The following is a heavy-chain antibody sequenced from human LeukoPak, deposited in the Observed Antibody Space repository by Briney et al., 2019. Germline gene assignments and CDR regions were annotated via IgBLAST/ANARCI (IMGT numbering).Heavy chain of an antibody. J-gene: IGHJ4*02. Sequence: PGGSLRLSCAASGVTSNYMTWVRQAPGKGLEWVSVIYNGSTTYYADSVKGRFTISRDNSKSTLFVYLQMNSLRTEDTALYYCAGGGEAARSLAYWGQEALVTVSS. CDR3: AGGGEAARSLAY. V-gene: IGHV3-66*02. CDR1: GVTSNY. CDR2: IYNGSTT. D-gene: IGHD6-6*01.